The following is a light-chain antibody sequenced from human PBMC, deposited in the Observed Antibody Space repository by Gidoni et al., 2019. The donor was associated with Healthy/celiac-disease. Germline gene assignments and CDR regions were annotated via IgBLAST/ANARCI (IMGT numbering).Light chain of an antibody. CDR2: GKN. Sequence: AVSVALGQTVRITCQGDSLRSYYASWYQQKPGQAPVLVIYGKNNRPSGIPDRFSGSSSGNTASLTITGAQAEDEADYYCNSRDSRGNHWVFGGGTKLTVL. V-gene: IGLV3-19*01. CDR3: NSRDSRGNHWV. J-gene: IGLJ3*02. CDR1: SLRSYY.